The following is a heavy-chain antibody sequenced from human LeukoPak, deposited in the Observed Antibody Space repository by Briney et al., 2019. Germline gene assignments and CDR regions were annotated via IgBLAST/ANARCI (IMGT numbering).Heavy chain of an antibody. V-gene: IGHV4-61*01. Sequence: NPSETLSLTCTVSGYSISSGYYWSWIRQPPGKGLEWIGYIYYSGSTNYNPSLKSRVTISVDTSKNQFSLKLSSVTAADTAVYYCARMDSGGDCYSLDYWGQGTLVTVSS. CDR1: GYSISSGYY. J-gene: IGHJ4*02. CDR3: ARMDSGGDCYSLDY. D-gene: IGHD2-21*02. CDR2: IYYSGST.